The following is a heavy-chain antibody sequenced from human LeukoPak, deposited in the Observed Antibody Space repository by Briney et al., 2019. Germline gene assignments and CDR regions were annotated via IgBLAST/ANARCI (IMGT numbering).Heavy chain of an antibody. V-gene: IGHV4-39*07. CDR3: ARVVDTAMVSGRYYFDY. D-gene: IGHD5-18*01. J-gene: IGHJ4*02. CDR1: GGSISSSSYY. CDR2: IYYSGST. Sequence: SETLSLTCTVSGGSISSSSYYWGWIRQPPGKGLEWIGSIYYSGSTYYNPSLKSRVTISVDTSKNQFSLKLSSVTAADTAVYYCARVVDTAMVSGRYYFDYWGQGTLVTVSS.